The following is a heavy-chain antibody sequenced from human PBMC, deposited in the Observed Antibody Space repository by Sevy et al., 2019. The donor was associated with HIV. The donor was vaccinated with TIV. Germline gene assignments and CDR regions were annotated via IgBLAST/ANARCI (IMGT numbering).Heavy chain of an antibody. J-gene: IGHJ5*02. Sequence: ASVKVSCKASGGTFSNYAINWVRQAPGQGLEWMGGIIPIFDTVNYAQNFQGRVTITADESTSTAYMELSSLRSEDTAVYFCAKSRYSSSWYEDWFDPWGQGTLVTVSS. CDR1: GGTFSNYA. CDR3: AKSRYSSSWYEDWFDP. CDR2: IIPIFDTV. V-gene: IGHV1-69*13. D-gene: IGHD6-13*01.